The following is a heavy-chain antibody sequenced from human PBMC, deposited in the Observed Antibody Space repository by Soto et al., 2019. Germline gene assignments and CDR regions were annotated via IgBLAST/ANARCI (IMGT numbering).Heavy chain of an antibody. CDR3: ARRTMGNYYYMDV. V-gene: IGHV3-11*01. J-gene: IGHJ6*03. Sequence: QVQLVESGGGLVKPGGSLRLSCVASGFTLSDYYMSWIRQAPGKGLEWVSYISSSGTIDNYADSVKGRFTISRDNAKNSLFLQMTGLRAEETAVYYCARRTMGNYYYMDVWGKGTTVTVSS. CDR1: GFTLSDYY. D-gene: IGHD3-10*01. CDR2: ISSSGTID.